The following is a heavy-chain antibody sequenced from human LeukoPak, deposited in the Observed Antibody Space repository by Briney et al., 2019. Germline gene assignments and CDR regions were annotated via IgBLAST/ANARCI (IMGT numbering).Heavy chain of an antibody. V-gene: IGHV3-23*01. CDR2: ISGSGGST. D-gene: IGHD5-18*01. CDR1: GFTFSSYA. Sequence: PGGCLRLSCAASGFTFSSYAMSWVRQAPGKGLEWVSAISGSGGSTYYADSVKGRFTISRDNSKDTLYLQMNSLRAEDTAVYYFAKSPAMVIDAFDIWGQGTMVTVSS. CDR3: AKSPAMVIDAFDI. J-gene: IGHJ3*02.